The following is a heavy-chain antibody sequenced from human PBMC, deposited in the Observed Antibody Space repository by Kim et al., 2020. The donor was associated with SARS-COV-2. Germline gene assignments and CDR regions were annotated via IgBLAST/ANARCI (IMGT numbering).Heavy chain of an antibody. V-gene: IGHV3-21*01. CDR2: ISSSSSYI. Sequence: GGSLRLSCAASGFTFSSYSMNWVRQAPGKGLEWVSSISSSSSYIYYADSVKGRFTISRDNAKNSLYLQMNSLRAEDTAVYYCARDSRLRAFDIWGQGTMVTVSS. D-gene: IGHD4-17*01. J-gene: IGHJ3*02. CDR1: GFTFSSYS. CDR3: ARDSRLRAFDI.